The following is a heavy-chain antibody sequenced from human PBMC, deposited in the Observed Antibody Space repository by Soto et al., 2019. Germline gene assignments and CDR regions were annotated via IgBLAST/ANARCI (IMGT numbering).Heavy chain of an antibody. CDR3: AKGPQYCSGGSCYFSAFDI. Sequence: EVQLLESGGGLVQPGGSLRLSCAASGFTFSSYAMSWVRQAPGKGLEWVSTISGSGNNTYFADSVKGRFTISRDNSKNTLYLQMNSLRAEDTAVYYCAKGPQYCSGGSCYFSAFDIWGQGTMVTVSS. V-gene: IGHV3-23*01. J-gene: IGHJ3*02. CDR2: ISGSGNNT. D-gene: IGHD2-15*01. CDR1: GFTFSSYA.